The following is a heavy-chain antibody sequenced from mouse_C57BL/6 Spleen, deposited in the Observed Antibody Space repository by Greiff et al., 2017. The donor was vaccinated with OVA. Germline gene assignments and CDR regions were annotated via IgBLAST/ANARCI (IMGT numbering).Heavy chain of an antibody. CDR3: AKESYYGSSPYWYFDV. CDR2: ICRGGST. D-gene: IGHD1-1*01. Sequence: QVHVKQSGPGLVQPSQSLSITCKVSGFSLTSFGVHWVRQSPGKGLEWLGVICRGGSTDYNAAFMFRLSIPKDNSKGQVFFKMNSLQADDTARYDCAKESYYGSSPYWYFDVWGTGTTVTVSS. J-gene: IGHJ1*03. CDR1: GFSLTSFG. V-gene: IGHV2-5*01.